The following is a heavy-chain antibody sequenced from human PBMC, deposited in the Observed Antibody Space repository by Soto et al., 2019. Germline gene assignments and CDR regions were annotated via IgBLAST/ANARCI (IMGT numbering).Heavy chain of an antibody. CDR1: TFTFSNYA. CDR2: VSYDGNNK. V-gene: IGHV3-30-3*01. Sequence: QVQVVESGGGVVQPGRSLRLSCAASTFTFSNYAMHWVRQAPGKGLEWVAIVSYDGNNKYYADSVKGRFTISRDNSKNTLYLQMNSLRAEDTAVYHCARDQGWNYGGVGPQYHAMDVWGQGTTVTVSS. CDR3: ARDQGWNYGGVGPQYHAMDV. D-gene: IGHD1-7*01. J-gene: IGHJ6*02.